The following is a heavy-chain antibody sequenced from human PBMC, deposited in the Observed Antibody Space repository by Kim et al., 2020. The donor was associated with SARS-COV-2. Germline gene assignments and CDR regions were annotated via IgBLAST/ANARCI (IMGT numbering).Heavy chain of an antibody. CDR2: INAGNGNT. CDR1: GYTFTSYA. J-gene: IGHJ5*02. D-gene: IGHD3-10*01. CDR3: ARDSGAYLWFGELLYTATNWFDP. Sequence: ASVKVSCKASGYTFTSYAMHWVRQAPGQRLEWMGWINAGNGNTKYSQKFQGRVTITRDTSASTAYMELSSLRSEDTAVYYCARDSGAYLWFGELLYTATNWFDPWGQGTLVTVSS. V-gene: IGHV1-3*01.